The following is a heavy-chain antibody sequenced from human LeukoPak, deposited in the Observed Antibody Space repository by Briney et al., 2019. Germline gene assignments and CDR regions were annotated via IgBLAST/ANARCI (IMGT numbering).Heavy chain of an antibody. Sequence: ASVKVSCKASGYTFTSYAMHWVRQAPGQRLEWMGWINAGNGNTKYSQKFQGRVTITRDTSASTAYMELSSLRSEDTAVYYCARDGPRLKAFDIWGQGTMVTVSS. CDR2: INAGNGNT. V-gene: IGHV1-3*01. J-gene: IGHJ3*02. CDR3: ARDGPRLKAFDI. CDR1: GYTFTSYA.